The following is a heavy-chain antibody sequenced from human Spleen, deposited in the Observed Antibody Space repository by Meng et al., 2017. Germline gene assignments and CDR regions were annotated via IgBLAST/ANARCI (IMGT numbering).Heavy chain of an antibody. J-gene: IGHJ4*02. D-gene: IGHD1-7*01. CDR3: ARDYRNYYFDY. CDR1: GFSFSYYG. V-gene: IGHV3-48*01. CDR2: ISSSGNTK. Sequence: GESLKISCAASGFSFSYYGMHWVRQAPGKGLECISSISSSGNTKYYADSVKGRFTISRDSAKNSLYLQMNSLTAEDTALYYCARDYRNYYFDYWGQGTLVTVSS.